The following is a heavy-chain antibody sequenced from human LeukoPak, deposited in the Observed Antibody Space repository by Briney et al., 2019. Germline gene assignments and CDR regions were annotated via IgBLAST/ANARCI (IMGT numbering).Heavy chain of an antibody. Sequence: SETLSLTCTVSGYSISSGYYWGWIRQPPRKGLEWIGSIYHSGNTYYNPSLKSRVTISVDTSKNQFSLKLSSVTAADTAVYYCGRHSSGYLSSSFQHWGQGTLVTVSS. J-gene: IGHJ1*01. V-gene: IGHV4-38-2*02. D-gene: IGHD3-22*01. CDR1: GYSISSGYY. CDR2: IYHSGNT. CDR3: GRHSSGYLSSSFQH.